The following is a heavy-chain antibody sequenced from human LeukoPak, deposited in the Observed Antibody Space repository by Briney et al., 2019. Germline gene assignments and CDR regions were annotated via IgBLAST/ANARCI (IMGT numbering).Heavy chain of an antibody. D-gene: IGHD6-13*01. CDR2: ISGSGAAT. CDR1: GFTFSSYA. CDR3: AKGGYSSSWSYYFDY. V-gene: IGHV3-23*01. J-gene: IGHJ4*02. Sequence: GGSLRLSCAASGFTFSSYAMSWVRQAPGKGLEWVSDISGSGAATYYADSVKGRFTISRDNSKNTLYLQMNSLRAEDTAVYYCAKGGYSSSWSYYFDYWGQGTPVTVSS.